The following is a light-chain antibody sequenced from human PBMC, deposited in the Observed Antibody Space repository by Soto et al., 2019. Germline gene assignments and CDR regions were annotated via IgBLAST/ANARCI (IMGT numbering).Light chain of an antibody. Sequence: DFQMTQSPSTLSASLGDRVTITCQASQNIRSRLAWFQHKPGKAPKLLIYDASSLESGVPQRFSGSGSGTEFTLTISSLQTDDFSTYYCQQYHSYWTFGQGTKVDI. CDR2: DAS. J-gene: IGKJ1*01. CDR3: QQYHSYWT. V-gene: IGKV1-5*01. CDR1: QNIRSR.